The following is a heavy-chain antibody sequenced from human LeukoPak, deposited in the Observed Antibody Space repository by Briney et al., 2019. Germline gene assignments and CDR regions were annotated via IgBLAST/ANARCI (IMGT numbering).Heavy chain of an antibody. Sequence: PGGSLRLSCAASGFTFSSYAMSWVRQAPGKGLEWVSVISGSGGSTYYADSVKGRFTISRDNSKNTLYLQMNSLRAEDTAVYYCAKDPSYYDFWSGSSPNWYFDLWGRGTLVTVSS. V-gene: IGHV3-23*01. CDR2: ISGSGGST. D-gene: IGHD3-3*01. J-gene: IGHJ2*01. CDR1: GFTFSSYA. CDR3: AKDPSYYDFWSGSSPNWYFDL.